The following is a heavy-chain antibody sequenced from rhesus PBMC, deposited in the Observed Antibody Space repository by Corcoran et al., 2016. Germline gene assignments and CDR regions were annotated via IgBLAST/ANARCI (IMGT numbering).Heavy chain of an antibody. Sequence: VESGGGLAKPGGSLRLSCAASGFTFSNYWMYWVRQAPGKGLEWISAINRGGGSTYYADSVKGRFTISRENAKNTLYLQMNSLRAEDTAVYYCAKVRTRAGTMNHYEDDYGYYYTGGFDYWGQGVLVTVSS. CDR1: GFTFSNYW. J-gene: IGHJ4*01. V-gene: IGHV3-28*02. CDR2: INRGGGST. D-gene: IGHD3-9*01. CDR3: AKVRTRAGTMNHYEDDYGYYYTGGFDY.